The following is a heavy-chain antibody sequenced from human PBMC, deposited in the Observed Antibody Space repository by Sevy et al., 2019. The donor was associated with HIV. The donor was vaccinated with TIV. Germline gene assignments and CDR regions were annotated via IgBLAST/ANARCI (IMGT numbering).Heavy chain of an antibody. CDR3: GRQKNSGFDV. CDR1: GDSVSRTDVA. J-gene: IGHJ3*01. D-gene: IGHD6-19*01. V-gene: IGHV6-1*01. CDR2: TWYASKWYN. Sequence: KQSQTLSLTCAISGDSVSRTDVAWNWIRQSPSRCLEGLGRTWYASKWYNDYAISVKSRLTINPDTTRNQVSLHLSSVTPEDTAVYCCGRQKNSGFDVWGQGTVVTVSS.